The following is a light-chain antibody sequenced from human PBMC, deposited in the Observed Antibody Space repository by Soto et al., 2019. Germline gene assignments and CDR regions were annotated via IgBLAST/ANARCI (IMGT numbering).Light chain of an antibody. J-gene: IGLJ2*01. CDR1: SSDVGGYNS. CDR2: DVN. Sequence: QSALTQPASVSGSPGQSITISCAGTSSDVGGYNSVSWYQQHPGKAPKLMIYDVNNRPSGVSNRFSGSKSDNTASLTISGLQSEDEAEYYCSSYTDSSTLVVFGGGTKLTVL. CDR3: SSYTDSSTLVV. V-gene: IGLV2-14*01.